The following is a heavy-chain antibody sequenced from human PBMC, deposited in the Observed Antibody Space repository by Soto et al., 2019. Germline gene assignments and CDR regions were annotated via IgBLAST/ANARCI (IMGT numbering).Heavy chain of an antibody. CDR2: FFAGGDT. J-gene: IGHJ4*02. V-gene: IGHV3-53*01. CDR3: ARGDFDC. Sequence: EVQLVESGGGLIQPGGSLKLSCAASGITVTTEYMSWVRQAPGKGLEWVSIFFAGGDTYYADSVKGRFIISRDNPKNTLYLQMNSLRAEDTAVYFCARGDFDCWGQGTLVTVSS. CDR1: GITVTTEY.